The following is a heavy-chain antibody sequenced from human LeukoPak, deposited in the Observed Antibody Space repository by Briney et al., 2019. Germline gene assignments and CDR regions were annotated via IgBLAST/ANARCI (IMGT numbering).Heavy chain of an antibody. D-gene: IGHD3-16*02. CDR1: GYTFTSYG. V-gene: IGHV1-18*01. CDR2: ISAYNGNT. CDR3: TRVLGGVWGSYRYTHFDY. Sequence: ASVKVSCKASGYTFTSYGISWVRQAPGQGLEWMGWISAYNGNTNYAQKLQGRVTMTTDTSTSTAYMELRSLRSDDTAVYYCTRVLGGVWGSYRYTHFDYWGQGILVTVSS. J-gene: IGHJ4*02.